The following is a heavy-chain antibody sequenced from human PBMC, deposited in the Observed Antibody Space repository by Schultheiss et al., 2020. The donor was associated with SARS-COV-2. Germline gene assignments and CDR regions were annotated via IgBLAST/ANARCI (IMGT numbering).Heavy chain of an antibody. V-gene: IGHV1-18*01. CDR2: SNAGNGNT. Sequence: ASVKVSCKASGYTFTSYGISWVRQAPGQRLEWMGWSNAGNGNTNYAQKLQGRVTMTTDTSTSTAYMELNSLRSEDTAVYYCATADVVPYYFEYWGQGTLVTVSS. J-gene: IGHJ4*02. CDR1: GYTFTSYG. CDR3: ATADVVPYYFEY. D-gene: IGHD3-16*02.